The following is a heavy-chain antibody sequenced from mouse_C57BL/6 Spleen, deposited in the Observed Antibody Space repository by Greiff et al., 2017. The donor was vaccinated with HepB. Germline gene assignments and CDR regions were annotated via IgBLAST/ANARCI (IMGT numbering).Heavy chain of an antibody. J-gene: IGHJ3*01. CDR3: ARGYDYDKAWFAY. V-gene: IGHV1-47*01. D-gene: IGHD2-4*01. CDR2: FHPYNDDT. Sequence: VQLQQSGAELVKPGASVKMSCKASGYTFTTYPIEWMKQNHGKSLEWIGNFHPYNDDTKYNEKFKGKATLTVEKSSSTVYLELSRLTSDDSSVYYCARGYDYDKAWFAYWGQGTLVTVSA. CDR1: GYTFTTYP.